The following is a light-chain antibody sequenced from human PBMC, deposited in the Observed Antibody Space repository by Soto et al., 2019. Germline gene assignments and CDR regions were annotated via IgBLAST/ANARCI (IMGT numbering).Light chain of an antibody. Sequence: DIHMTQSPSSLSSSLGDRGTITCQASEDIRKYLNWYQQKPGKAPKLLIYDASNLETGFPSRFSGSGSGTDFTFTISSLQPEDVATYYCQQHDTVPITFGQGTRLEIK. CDR3: QQHDTVPIT. V-gene: IGKV1-33*01. J-gene: IGKJ5*01. CDR1: EDIRKY. CDR2: DAS.